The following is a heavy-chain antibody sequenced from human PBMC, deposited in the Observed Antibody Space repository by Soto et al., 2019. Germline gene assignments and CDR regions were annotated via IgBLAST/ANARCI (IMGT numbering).Heavy chain of an antibody. V-gene: IGHV3-33*01. CDR3: AGSMSWNLDY. CDR2: IWYDGSNK. Sequence: GGSLRLSCAASGFTFSSYGMHWVRQAPGKGLEWVAVIWYDGSNKYYADSVKGRFTISRDNSKNTLYLQMNNLRAEDTARYYCAGSMSWNLDYWGQGTQVTVSS. D-gene: IGHD2-21*01. J-gene: IGHJ4*02. CDR1: GFTFSSYG.